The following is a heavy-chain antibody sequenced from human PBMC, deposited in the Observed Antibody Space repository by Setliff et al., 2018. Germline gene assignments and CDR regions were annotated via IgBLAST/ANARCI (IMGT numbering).Heavy chain of an antibody. CDR2: IYTSGST. CDR1: GGSVSSGSYY. Sequence: SETLSLTCTVSGGSVSSGSYYWSWIRQPAGKGLEWIGRIYTSGSTNYNPSLKSRVAISVDTSKNQFSLMLRSVTAADTAIYYCARYNSSAACFDLWGPGTLVTVSS. CDR3: ARYNSSAACFDL. D-gene: IGHD1-20*01. V-gene: IGHV4-61*02. J-gene: IGHJ5*02.